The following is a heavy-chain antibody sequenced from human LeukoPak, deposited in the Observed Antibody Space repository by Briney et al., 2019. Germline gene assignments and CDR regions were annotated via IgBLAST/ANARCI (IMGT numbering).Heavy chain of an antibody. CDR1: GFTFSNYA. CDR3: ARGTQLLWFDY. D-gene: IGHD3-10*01. CDR2: ISGAGGST. Sequence: PGGSLRLSCAASGFTFSNYAMSWVRQAPGKGLEWVSDISGAGGSTDYADSVKGRFTVSRDNSKNTVYLQMNSLRAEDTAVYYCARGTQLLWFDYWGQGILVTVSS. J-gene: IGHJ4*02. V-gene: IGHV3-23*01.